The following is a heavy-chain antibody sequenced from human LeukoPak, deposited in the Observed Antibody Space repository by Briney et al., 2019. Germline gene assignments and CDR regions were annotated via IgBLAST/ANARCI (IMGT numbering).Heavy chain of an antibody. D-gene: IGHD1-7*01. Sequence: SQTLSLTCTVSGGSISSGGYYWSWIRQHPGKGLEWIGYIYYSGSTYYNPSLKSRVTISVDTSKNQFSLKLSSVTAADTAVYYCARDRSWNYYFDYWGQGTLVTVSS. V-gene: IGHV4-31*03. J-gene: IGHJ4*02. CDR2: IYYSGST. CDR1: GGSISSGGYY. CDR3: ARDRSWNYYFDY.